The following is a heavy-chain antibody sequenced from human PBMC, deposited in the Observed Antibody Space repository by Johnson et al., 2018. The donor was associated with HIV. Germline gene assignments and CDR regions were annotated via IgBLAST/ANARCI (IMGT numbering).Heavy chain of an antibody. Sequence: QVQLVESGGGVVQAGRSLRLSCAASGFSFSSYALHWVRQAPGKALEWVAFIRYDGSNKYYADSVKGRFTISRDNSKNTLYLQMNSLRAEDTAVYYCARDGIGRGIVGANDAFDIWGQGTMVTVSS. CDR1: GFSFSSYA. V-gene: IGHV3-30*02. J-gene: IGHJ3*02. D-gene: IGHD1-26*01. CDR2: IRYDGSNK. CDR3: ARDGIGRGIVGANDAFDI.